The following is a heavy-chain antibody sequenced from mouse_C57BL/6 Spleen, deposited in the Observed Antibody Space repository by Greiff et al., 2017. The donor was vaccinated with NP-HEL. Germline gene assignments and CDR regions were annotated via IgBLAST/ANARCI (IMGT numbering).Heavy chain of an antibody. CDR3: TIIAYYFDY. Sequence: VQLKQSGAELVRPGASVTLSCKASGYTFTDYEMHWVKQTPVHGLEWIGAIDPETGGTAYNQKFKGKAILTADKSSSTAYMELRSLTSEDSAVYYCTIIAYYFDYWGQGTTLTVSS. V-gene: IGHV1-15*01. J-gene: IGHJ2*01. CDR1: GYTFTDYE. CDR2: IDPETGGT.